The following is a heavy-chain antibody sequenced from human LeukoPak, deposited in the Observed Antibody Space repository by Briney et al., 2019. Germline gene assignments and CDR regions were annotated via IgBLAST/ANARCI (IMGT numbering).Heavy chain of an antibody. CDR2: LSVSGGNT. CDR1: GISISTSG. D-gene: IGHD3-10*01. J-gene: IGHJ4*02. V-gene: IGHV3-23*01. Sequence: GGSLRLSCAASGISISTSGMSWVRQTPGKGLEWVSGLSVSGGNTYYADSVQGRFTISRDNSKNTLYLQMNSLRAEDTAVYYCASKRGAFDYWGQGTLVTVSS. CDR3: ASKRGAFDY.